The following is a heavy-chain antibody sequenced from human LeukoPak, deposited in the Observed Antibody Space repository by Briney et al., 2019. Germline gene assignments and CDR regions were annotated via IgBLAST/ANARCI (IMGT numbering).Heavy chain of an antibody. J-gene: IGHJ4*02. V-gene: IGHV3-23*01. CDR3: AKDPKTAAEMVYFDC. D-gene: IGHD6-13*01. CDR1: GFTFSSYA. Sequence: AGGSLRLSCAASGFTFSSYALSWVGQTPGKGPEWVSVISGSGDSTYYADSVKGRFTISRDNSRNTLYLQMNSLRAEDTAVYYCAKDPKTAAEMVYFDCWGQGTLVTVSS. CDR2: ISGSGDST.